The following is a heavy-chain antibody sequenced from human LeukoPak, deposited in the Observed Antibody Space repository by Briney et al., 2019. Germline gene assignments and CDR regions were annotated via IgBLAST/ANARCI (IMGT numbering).Heavy chain of an antibody. CDR2: ITCSDGTS. CDR1: GFTFTNYA. Sequence: GGSLRLSCVASGFTFTNYAMSWVRQAPGKGLEWVSAITCSDGTSHYADSVKGRFTITRDNSKNTLYLQVNSLRAEDTAVYYCAKWGDYDILTGYYVPDYWGQGTLVTVSS. V-gene: IGHV3-23*01. CDR3: AKWGDYDILTGYYVPDY. D-gene: IGHD3-9*01. J-gene: IGHJ4*02.